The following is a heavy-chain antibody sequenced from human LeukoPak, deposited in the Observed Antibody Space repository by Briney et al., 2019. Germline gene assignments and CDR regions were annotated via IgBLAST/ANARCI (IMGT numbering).Heavy chain of an antibody. V-gene: IGHV4-59*12. CDR3: AREFSGQDCSGGSCQDY. Sequence: PSETLSLTCTVSGGSISSYYWSWIRQPPGKGLEWIGYIYYSGSTNYNPSLKSRVTISVDTSKNQFSLKLSSVTAADTAVYYCAREFSGQDCSGGSCQDYWGQGTLVTVSS. CDR1: GGSISSYY. CDR2: IYYSGST. D-gene: IGHD2-15*01. J-gene: IGHJ4*02.